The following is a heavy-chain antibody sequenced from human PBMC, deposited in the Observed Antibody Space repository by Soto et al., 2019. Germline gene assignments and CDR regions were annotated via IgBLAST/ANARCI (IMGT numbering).Heavy chain of an antibody. Sequence: QVQLQESGPGLVKPSQTLSLTCTFSGGSISSGDYYWSWIRQPPGKGLEWIWYFYYSGSTYYNPSLKSRVTISVDTSKNQFSLHLSSVTAADSAVYYCASRGSTSYCSGCSCYARGFDYWGQGTLVTVSS. J-gene: IGHJ4*02. CDR3: ASRGSTSYCSGCSCYARGFDY. V-gene: IGHV4-30-4*01. CDR2: FYYSGST. D-gene: IGHD2-15*01. CDR1: GGSISSGDYY.